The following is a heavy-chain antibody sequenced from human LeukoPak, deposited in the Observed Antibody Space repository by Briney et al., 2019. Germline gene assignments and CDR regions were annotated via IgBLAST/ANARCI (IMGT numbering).Heavy chain of an antibody. CDR2: MNPNSGNT. V-gene: IGHV1-8*01. Sequence: GASVKVSCKASGYTFTTYDINWVRQAAGQGLEWMGWMNPNSGNTGNAQKFQGRATMTRNTSISTAYMELTSLTSEDTVVYFCARIAAPGNRRLNFWGQGTLVTVSS. D-gene: IGHD6-13*01. CDR1: GYTFTTYD. CDR3: ARIAAPGNRRLNF. J-gene: IGHJ4*02.